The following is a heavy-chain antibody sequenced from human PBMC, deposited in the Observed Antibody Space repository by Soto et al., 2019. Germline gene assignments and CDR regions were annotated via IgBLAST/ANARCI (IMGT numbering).Heavy chain of an antibody. Sequence: ASVKVSCKASGYTFTSYGISWVRQAPGQGLEWMGWISAYNGNTNYAQKLQGRVTMTTDTSTSTAYMELRSLRSDDTAVYYCARAATYYDILTGYLIDPWGQGTLVTVSS. CDR1: GYTFTSYG. CDR2: ISAYNGNT. V-gene: IGHV1-18*01. J-gene: IGHJ5*02. D-gene: IGHD3-9*01. CDR3: ARAATYYDILTGYLIDP.